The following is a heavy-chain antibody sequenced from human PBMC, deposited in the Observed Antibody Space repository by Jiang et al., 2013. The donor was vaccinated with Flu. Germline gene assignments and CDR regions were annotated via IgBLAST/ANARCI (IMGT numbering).Heavy chain of an antibody. CDR3: AATYYDSSGYYYRFDY. Sequence: QLVESGAEVKKPGASVKVSCKASGYTFTSYYMHWVRQAPGQGLEWMGIINPSGGSTSYAQKFQGRVTMTRDTSTSTVYMELSSLRSEDTAVYYCAATYYDSSGYYYRFDYWGQGTLVTVSS. J-gene: IGHJ4*02. CDR2: INPSGGST. V-gene: IGHV1-46*03. D-gene: IGHD3-22*01. CDR1: GYTFTSYY.